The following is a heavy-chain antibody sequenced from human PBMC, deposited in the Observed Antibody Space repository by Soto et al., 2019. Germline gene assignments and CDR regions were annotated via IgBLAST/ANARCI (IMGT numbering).Heavy chain of an antibody. D-gene: IGHD3-10*01. Sequence: SHTCTVSDGSICSYYWRRIRQTPGKGLEWIGYIYYSGSTNYNPSLKSRVAISVDTSKNQFSLKLSSVTAADTAVYYCARVWGGAFDIWGQGTMVTVSS. J-gene: IGHJ3*02. CDR1: DGSICSYY. CDR3: ARVWGGAFDI. V-gene: IGHV4-59*01. CDR2: IYYSGST.